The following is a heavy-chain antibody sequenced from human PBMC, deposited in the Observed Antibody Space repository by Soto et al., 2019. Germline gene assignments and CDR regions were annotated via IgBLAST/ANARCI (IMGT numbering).Heavy chain of an antibody. V-gene: IGHV3-23*01. CDR3: ATGRTRHIYGMDA. CDR2: IGGMGRYT. D-gene: IGHD2-2*01. Sequence: GGSLRLSCAASGFTFSNYGMNWVRHGPGKGLEWVSIIGGMGRYTFYADSVRGRFSCSRDKWKNMLYLEMNKLRAEDTAIYFSATGRTRHIYGMDALGPGTPLTVSS. J-gene: IGHJ6*02. CDR1: GFTFSNYG.